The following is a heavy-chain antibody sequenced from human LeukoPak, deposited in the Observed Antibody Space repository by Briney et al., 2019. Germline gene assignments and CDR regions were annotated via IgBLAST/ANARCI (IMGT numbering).Heavy chain of an antibody. Sequence: TSETLSLTCSVSGYSIISGYYWGWIRQPPGKGLEWIGNVYRGGSTYYNPSLKSRVTISVDTSKNQFSLKLSSVTAADTAVYYCARINDYGAAYYFDYWGQGTLVTVPS. J-gene: IGHJ4*02. CDR3: ARINDYGAAYYFDY. V-gene: IGHV4-38-2*01. D-gene: IGHD4-17*01. CDR2: VYRGGST. CDR1: GYSIISGYY.